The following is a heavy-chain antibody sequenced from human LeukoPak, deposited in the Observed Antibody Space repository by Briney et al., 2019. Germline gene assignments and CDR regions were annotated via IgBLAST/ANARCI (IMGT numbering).Heavy chain of an antibody. D-gene: IGHD2-2*01. CDR3: AKDAYCSSTSCWFNYYYGMDV. J-gene: IGHJ6*02. CDR2: IGTGGDT. Sequence: HPGGSLRLSRAASGFTLSSYVMTWVRQAPGKGLDWVSAIGTGGDTHYADSVKGRFTVSRDSSKSTLYLHMDSLRAEDTALYYCAKDAYCSSTSCWFNYYYGMDVWGQGTTVTVSS. V-gene: IGHV3-23*01. CDR1: GFTLSSYV.